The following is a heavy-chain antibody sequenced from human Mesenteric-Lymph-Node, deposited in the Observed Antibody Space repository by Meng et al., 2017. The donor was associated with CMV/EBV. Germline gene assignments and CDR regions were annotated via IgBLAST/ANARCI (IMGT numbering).Heavy chain of an antibody. CDR3: ARVTSGSLFDY. CDR2: IYYSGST. V-gene: IGHV4-59*01. Sequence: SETLSLTCTVSGGSISSYYSSWIRQPPGKGLEWIGYIYYSGSTNYNPSLKSRVTISVDTSKNQFSLKLSSVTAADTAVYYCARVTSGSLFDYWGQGTLVTVSS. CDR1: GGSISSYY. J-gene: IGHJ4*02. D-gene: IGHD3-10*01.